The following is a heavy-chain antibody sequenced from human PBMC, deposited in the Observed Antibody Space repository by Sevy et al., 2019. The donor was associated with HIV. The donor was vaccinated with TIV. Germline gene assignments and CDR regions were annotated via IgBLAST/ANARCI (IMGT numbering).Heavy chain of an antibody. Sequence: SETLSLTCTVSGDSIISNIHYWGWIRQSPGKGLEWIGSIYYTGRTYYSPSLKSRVTVSIDTSKNQFPLNLNSVTAADTAVYSCAGHRNRSGAPGGFDSWGRGTLVTVSS. CDR1: GDSIISNIHY. CDR2: IYYTGRT. D-gene: IGHD1-26*01. J-gene: IGHJ4*02. V-gene: IGHV4-39*01. CDR3: AGHRNRSGAPGGFDS.